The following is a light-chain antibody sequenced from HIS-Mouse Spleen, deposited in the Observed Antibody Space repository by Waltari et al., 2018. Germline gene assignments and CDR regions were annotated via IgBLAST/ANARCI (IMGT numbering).Light chain of an antibody. Sequence: AIRMTQSPSSLSASTGDSVTITCRASQGISSYLAWYQQKPGKAPKHLIYAASTLQSRVPSWFSGSGSGTDFTLTISCLQSEDFATYYCRQYYSYPRLTFGGGTKVEIK. J-gene: IGKJ4*01. CDR1: QGISSY. V-gene: IGKV1-8*01. CDR2: AAS. CDR3: RQYYSYPRLT.